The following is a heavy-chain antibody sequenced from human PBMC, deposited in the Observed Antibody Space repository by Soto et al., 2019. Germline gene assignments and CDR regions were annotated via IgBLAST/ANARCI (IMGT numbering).Heavy chain of an antibody. CDR3: ARDPKTSGGQHWAFNYFDS. Sequence: LRLSCAASGFSFSISPMHWVRQATGKGPEWVALISYDGTNKFYADSVKGRFTISRDNSKSTLYLQVDSLRPEDAAVYYCARDPKTSGGQHWAFNYFDSWGQGTLVTVSS. CDR2: ISYDGTNK. CDR1: GFSFSISP. D-gene: IGHD7-27*01. J-gene: IGHJ4*02. V-gene: IGHV3-30-3*01.